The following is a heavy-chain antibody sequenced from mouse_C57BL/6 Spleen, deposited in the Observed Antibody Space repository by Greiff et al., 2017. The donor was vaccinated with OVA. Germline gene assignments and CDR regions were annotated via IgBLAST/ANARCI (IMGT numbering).Heavy chain of an antibody. V-gene: IGHV1-26*01. J-gene: IGHJ4*01. CDR1: GYTFTDYY. CDR3: ARSNMDY. Sequence: EVQLQQSGPELVKPGASVKISCKASGYTFTDYYMNWVKQSHGKILEWIGDINPNNGGTSYNLKFKGKATLTVDKSSSTAYMELRKLTSKDSAVYYCARSNMDYWGQGTSVTVSS. CDR2: INPNNGGT.